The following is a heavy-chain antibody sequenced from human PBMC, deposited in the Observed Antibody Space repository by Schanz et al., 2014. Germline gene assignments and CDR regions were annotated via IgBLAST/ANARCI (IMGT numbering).Heavy chain of an antibody. V-gene: IGHV3-48*04. CDR1: GFIFTNYG. CDR2: ISWNSYSL. J-gene: IGHJ4*02. Sequence: VYLVESGGGVVQPGGSLRLSCAASGFIFTNYGLHWVRQAPGKGLEWVSGISWNSYSLLYADSVQGRFTISRDNAKNSLYLQMNSLRAEDTAVYYCARDKGGYYPFDYWGQGTLVTVSS. CDR3: ARDKGGYYPFDY. D-gene: IGHD3-3*01.